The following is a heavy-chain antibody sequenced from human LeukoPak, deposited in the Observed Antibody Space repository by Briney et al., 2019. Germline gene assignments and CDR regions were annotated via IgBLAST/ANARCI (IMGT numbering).Heavy chain of an antibody. J-gene: IGHJ3*02. Sequence: SETLSLTCTVSGDSISSSTYYWGWIRQPPGKGLEWIGTMYYSGSTHYNPSLESRVTISVDTSKNQFSLKLSSVTAADTAVYYCAWKLRDAFDIWGQGTMVTVSS. D-gene: IGHD4-23*01. CDR2: MYYSGST. CDR1: GDSISSSTYY. CDR3: AWKLRDAFDI. V-gene: IGHV4-39*07.